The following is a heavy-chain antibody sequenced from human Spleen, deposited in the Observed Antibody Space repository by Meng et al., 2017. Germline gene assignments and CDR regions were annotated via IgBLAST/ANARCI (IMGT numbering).Heavy chain of an antibody. CDR2: ISSSSSYI. CDR1: GFTFSSYS. J-gene: IGHJ5*02. D-gene: IGHD3-10*01. CDR3: AREGLLWFGELLFDP. V-gene: IGHV3-21*01. Sequence: GESLKISCAASGFTFSSYSMNWVRQAPGKGLEWVSSISSSSSYIYYADSVKGRFTISRDNAKNSLYLQMNSLRAEDTAVYYCAREGLLWFGELLFDPWGQGNLV.